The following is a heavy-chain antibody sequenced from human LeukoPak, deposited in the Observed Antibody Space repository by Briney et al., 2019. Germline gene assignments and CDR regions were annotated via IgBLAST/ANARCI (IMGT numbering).Heavy chain of an antibody. CDR1: GYAFAGYN. J-gene: IGHJ6*02. V-gene: IGHV1-2*02. D-gene: IGHD3-9*01. CDR3: ARWFTITSGDYDILTSSYHRGMDV. Sequence: ASVKVSCKASGYAFAGYNMHWVRQAPGQGLEWMGWINPNSGGTNYAQKFQGRVTMTRDMSISTAYMELSRLTSDDTAVYYCARWFTITSGDYDILTSSYHRGMDVWGQGTTVTVSS. CDR2: INPNSGGT.